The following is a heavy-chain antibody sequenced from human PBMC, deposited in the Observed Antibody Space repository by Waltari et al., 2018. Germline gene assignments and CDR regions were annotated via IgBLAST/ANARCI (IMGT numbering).Heavy chain of an antibody. CDR3: ARARLDYYYYYYMDV. V-gene: IGHV4-34*01. Sequence: QVQLQQWGAGLLKPSETLSLTCAVYGGSFSGYYWSWIRQPPGKGLEWIGEINHSGSTNYNPSLKSRVTISVDTSKNQFSLKLSSVTAADTAVYYCARARLDYYYYYYMDVWGKGTTVTVSS. J-gene: IGHJ6*03. CDR1: GGSFSGYY. CDR2: INHSGST.